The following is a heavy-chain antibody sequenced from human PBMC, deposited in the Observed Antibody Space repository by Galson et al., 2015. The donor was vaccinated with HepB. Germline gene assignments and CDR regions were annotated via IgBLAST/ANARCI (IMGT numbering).Heavy chain of an antibody. J-gene: IGHJ5*02. Sequence: SVKVSCKASGYRFTDYGIHWLRQAPGQSLEWMGWIGTGNGNTKSSQKFRDTVTITCDTSANIAYMELSSPRSEDTAVYFCARDFAPFRGQDLYGSGTYYNRYNVFDPWGQGTLVTVSS. V-gene: IGHV1-3*04. CDR3: ARDFAPFRGQDLYGSGTYYNRYNVFDP. CDR1: GYRFTDYG. D-gene: IGHD3-10*01. CDR2: IGTGNGNT.